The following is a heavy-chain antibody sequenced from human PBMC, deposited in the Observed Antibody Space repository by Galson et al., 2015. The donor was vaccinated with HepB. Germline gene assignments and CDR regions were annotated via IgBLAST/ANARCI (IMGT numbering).Heavy chain of an antibody. V-gene: IGHV1-69*04. J-gene: IGHJ5*02. CDR3: ASRGYSYGYVSEFGFDP. CDR1: GGTFSSYA. CDR2: IIPILGIA. D-gene: IGHD5-18*01. Sequence: SVKVSCKASGGTFSSYAISWVRQAPGQGLEWMGRIIPILGIANYAQKFQGRVTITADKSTSTAYMELSSLRSEDTAVYYCASRGYSYGYVSEFGFDPWGQGTLVTVSS.